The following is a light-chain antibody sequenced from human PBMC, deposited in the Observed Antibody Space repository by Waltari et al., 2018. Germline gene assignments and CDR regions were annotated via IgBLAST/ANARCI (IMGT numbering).Light chain of an antibody. J-gene: IGLJ7*01. CDR3: GTWDSSLSGAV. CDR2: ENT. V-gene: IGLV1-51*02. CDR1: SSNIGNNY. Sequence: QSVLTQPPSVSAAPAQRVTISCSGASSNIGNNYLSWYPQFPGTAPKLLIYENTGRPSGIPGRFSGSKSGTSATLDITGLQAGDEADDYCGTWDSSLSGAVFGGGTHLTVL.